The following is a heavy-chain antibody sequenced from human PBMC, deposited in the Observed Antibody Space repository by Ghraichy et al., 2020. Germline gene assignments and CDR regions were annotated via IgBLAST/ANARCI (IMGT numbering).Heavy chain of an antibody. D-gene: IGHD6-19*01. CDR3: ARDRVAGTGVGSSTFDY. Sequence: GGSLRLSCAASGFTFSSYSMNWVRQAPGKGLEWVSYISSSSSTIYYADSVKGRFTISRDNAKNSLYLQMNSLRDEDTAVYYCARDRVAGTGVGSSTFDYWGQGTLVTVSS. V-gene: IGHV3-48*02. CDR2: ISSSSSTI. CDR1: GFTFSSYS. J-gene: IGHJ4*02.